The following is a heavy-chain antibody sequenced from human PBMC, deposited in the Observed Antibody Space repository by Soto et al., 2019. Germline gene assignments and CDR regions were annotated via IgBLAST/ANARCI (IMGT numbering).Heavy chain of an antibody. Sequence: QVQLVESGGGVVQPGRSLRLSCEASGFTFSNYGMHWVRQAPGKGLEWVAVISYEGSNKYYADSVKGRFTISRDNYNNTRYLQVNSLRREDTAVYYCAKQFTPQSSGWPDAFDIWGQGTMVTVSS. D-gene: IGHD6-19*01. V-gene: IGHV3-30*18. J-gene: IGHJ3*02. CDR3: AKQFTPQSSGWPDAFDI. CDR1: GFTFSNYG. CDR2: ISYEGSNK.